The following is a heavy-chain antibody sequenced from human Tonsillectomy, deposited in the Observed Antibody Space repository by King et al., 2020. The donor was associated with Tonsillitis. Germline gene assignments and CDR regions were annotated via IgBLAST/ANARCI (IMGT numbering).Heavy chain of an antibody. D-gene: IGHD6-13*01. V-gene: IGHV1-18*01. J-gene: IGHJ3*02. Sequence: QLVQSGVEVKKPGASVKVSCKASGYTFTNYGISWVRQAPGQGLEWKGWISAYNGNTDYAQKFQGRVTMTTDTSTSTAYMELRSLRSDDTAVYYCARDRGLYSRGDASDIWGQGTLVTVSS. CDR2: ISAYNGNT. CDR3: ARDRGLYSRGDASDI. CDR1: GYTFTNYG.